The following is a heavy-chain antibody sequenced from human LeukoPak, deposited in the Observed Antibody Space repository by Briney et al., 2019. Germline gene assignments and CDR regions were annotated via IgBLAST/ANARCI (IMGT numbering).Heavy chain of an antibody. D-gene: IGHD3-3*01. J-gene: IGHJ4*02. CDR1: GYTFTTYS. CDR2: INPNGGTT. V-gene: IGHV1-46*01. CDR3: ARAMTSFGAPIPVY. Sequence: ASVKVSCTASGYTFTTYSVNWVRQAPGQGLEWMGVINPNGGTTKSAQEFQARLTMTSDTSTNTAYMELSSLRSDDTAVYYCARAMTSFGAPIPVYWGQGTLVTVSS.